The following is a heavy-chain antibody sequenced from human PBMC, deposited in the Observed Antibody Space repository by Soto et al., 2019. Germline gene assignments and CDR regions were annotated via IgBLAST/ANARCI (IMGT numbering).Heavy chain of an antibody. Sequence: QVQLVESGGGVVQPGWSLRLSCAASGFIFNTYGMHWVRQAPGKRLEWVALISYDGSKIYSADSVKGRFTISRDNSKNTLYLQMNSLGAEDSAVYYCAKAWGNLAMYFYYYMDVWGKGTTVTVSS. J-gene: IGHJ6*03. D-gene: IGHD4-4*01. CDR3: AKAWGNLAMYFYYYMDV. CDR1: GFIFNTYG. CDR2: ISYDGSKI. V-gene: IGHV3-30*18.